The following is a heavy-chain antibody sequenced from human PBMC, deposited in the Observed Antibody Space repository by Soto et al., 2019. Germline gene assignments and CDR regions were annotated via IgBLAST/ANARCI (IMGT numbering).Heavy chain of an antibody. CDR2: DYYSGST. D-gene: IGHD4-17*01. Sequence: SETLSLTCTVPGASIYNYYWSWIRQPPGPGLEWIGCDYYSGSTNYNPSLKSRVTISVDTSKNQFSLNLSSVTAADTAVYYCTREQTSTVVTQWGQGTLVTVS. V-gene: IGHV4-59*01. CDR3: TREQTSTVVTQ. J-gene: IGHJ4*02. CDR1: GASIYNYY.